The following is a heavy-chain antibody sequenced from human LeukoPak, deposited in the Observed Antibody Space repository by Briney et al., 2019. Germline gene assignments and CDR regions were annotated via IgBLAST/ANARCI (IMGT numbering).Heavy chain of an antibody. CDR2: IYSGGST. Sequence: PGGSLRLSCAASGFTVSSNYMSWVRQAPGKGLEWVSVIYSGGSTYYADSVKGRFTISRDNSKNTLYHQMNSLRAEDTAVYYCAREDLYCSGGSCYSVYWGQGTLVTVSS. J-gene: IGHJ4*02. CDR3: AREDLYCSGGSCYSVY. CDR1: GFTVSSNY. D-gene: IGHD2-15*01. V-gene: IGHV3-53*01.